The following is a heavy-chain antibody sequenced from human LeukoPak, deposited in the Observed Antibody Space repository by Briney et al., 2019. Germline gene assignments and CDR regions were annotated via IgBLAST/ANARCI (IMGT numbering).Heavy chain of an antibody. CDR1: GYTFTSYD. Sequence: ASVKVSCKASGYTFTSYDINWVRQATGQGLEWMGWMNPNSGNTGYAQKFQGRVTITRNTSISTAYMELSSLRSEDTAVYYCARAPPRYCSSTSCYKPPRSKPYYFDYWGQGTLVTVSS. J-gene: IGHJ4*02. CDR3: ARAPPRYCSSTSCYKPPRSKPYYFDY. D-gene: IGHD2-2*02. V-gene: IGHV1-8*03. CDR2: MNPNSGNT.